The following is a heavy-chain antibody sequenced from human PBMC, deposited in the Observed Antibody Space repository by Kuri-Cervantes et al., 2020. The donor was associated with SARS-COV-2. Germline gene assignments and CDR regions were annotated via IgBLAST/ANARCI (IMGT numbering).Heavy chain of an antibody. V-gene: IGHV3-64D*08. CDR1: GFTFNSYA. CDR2: ITNNGDNT. D-gene: IGHD3-22*01. J-gene: IGHJ4*02. Sequence: GESLKISCLASGFTFNSYAMFWVRQAPGKGLESVSAITNNGDNTYYADSVKGRFTISRDNSKNTLYLQMSSLSAEDTAVYYCARALYYYDSRGPIDYWGQGTLVTVSS. CDR3: ARALYYYDSRGPIDY.